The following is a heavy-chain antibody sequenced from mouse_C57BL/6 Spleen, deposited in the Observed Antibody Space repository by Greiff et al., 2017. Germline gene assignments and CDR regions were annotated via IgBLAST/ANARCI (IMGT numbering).Heavy chain of an antibody. Sequence: QVQLQQSGAELVMPGASVKLSCKASGYTFTSYWMHWVKQRPGQGLEWIGEIDPSDSYTNYNQKFKGKSTLTVDKSSSTAYMKLSSLTSDDSAVYYCARRGDYYGSSGNYFDYWGQGTSVTVSS. CDR3: ARRGDYYGSSGNYFDY. D-gene: IGHD1-1*01. CDR1: GYTFTSYW. V-gene: IGHV1-69*01. CDR2: IDPSDSYT. J-gene: IGHJ4*01.